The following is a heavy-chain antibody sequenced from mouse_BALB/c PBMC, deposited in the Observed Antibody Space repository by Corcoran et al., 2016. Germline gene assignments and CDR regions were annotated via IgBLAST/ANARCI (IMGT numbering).Heavy chain of an antibody. D-gene: IGHD1-1*01. V-gene: IGHV1-15*01. J-gene: IGHJ2*01. Sequence: QDELRQSGVEMVRPGASVKLSCEALGYTFTDYEMHWVKQTPVHGLEWSGAIHPGSGGTASNQKFKGKATLTVYKSSSTAYMELSSLTSEDSAVYYCTRFYYCSSYWGQGTTLTVSS. CDR2: IHPGSGGT. CDR1: GYTFTDYE. CDR3: TRFYYCSSY.